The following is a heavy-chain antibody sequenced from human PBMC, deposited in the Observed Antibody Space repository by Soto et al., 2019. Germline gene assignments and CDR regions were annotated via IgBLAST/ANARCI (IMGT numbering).Heavy chain of an antibody. J-gene: IGHJ5*02. D-gene: IGHD3-10*01. CDR2: INHSGST. CDR1: GGSFSGYY. V-gene: IGHV4-34*01. CDR3: ARGSSYYGSGSYYENNWFDP. Sequence: SETLSLTCAVYGGSFSGYYWSWIRQPPGKGLEWIGEINHSGSTNYNPSLKSRVTISVDTSKNQFSLKLSSVTAADTAVYYCARGSSYYGSGSYYENNWFDPWGQGTLVTVSS.